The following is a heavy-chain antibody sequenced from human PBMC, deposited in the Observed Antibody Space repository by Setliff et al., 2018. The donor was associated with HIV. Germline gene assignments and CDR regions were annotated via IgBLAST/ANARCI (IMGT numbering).Heavy chain of an antibody. D-gene: IGHD3-22*01. CDR3: ARARTDYYDRRRRSHYYIDG. CDR2: MNPDSRNT. CDR1: GYTFSNYD. Sequence: ASVKVSCKPSGYTFSNYDINWVRQAAGQGLEWMGWMNPDSRNTGYAQRFEGRVTLTCDTSISTAYLELNHLKSDDTAVYYCARARTDYYDRRRRSHYYIDGWARGATVTVS. J-gene: IGHJ6*03. V-gene: IGHV1-8*02.